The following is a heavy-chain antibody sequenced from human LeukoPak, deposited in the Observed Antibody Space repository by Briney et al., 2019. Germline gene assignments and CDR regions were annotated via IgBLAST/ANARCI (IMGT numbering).Heavy chain of an antibody. CDR3: ARTLERLLRWDY. CDR2: INANSGGT. CDR1: GFTFTGYY. J-gene: IGHJ4*02. V-gene: IGHV1-2*02. Sequence: ASVKVSCKAPGFTFTGYYIHWVRQAPGQGLEWMGWINANSGGTKYAQKFQGRVIMTRDTSISTAYMELSRLRSDDTAVYYCARTLERLLRWDYWGQGALVTVSS. D-gene: IGHD3-3*01.